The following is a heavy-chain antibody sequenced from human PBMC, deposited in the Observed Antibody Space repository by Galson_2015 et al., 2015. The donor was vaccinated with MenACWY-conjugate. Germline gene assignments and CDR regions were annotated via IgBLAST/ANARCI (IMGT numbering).Heavy chain of an antibody. V-gene: IGHV5-51*01. D-gene: IGHD6-13*01. CDR1: GYSFTSYW. Sequence: QSGAEVKKPGESLKISCKGSGYSFTSYWIGWVRQMPGKGLEWMGIIYPGDSDTRYSPSFQGQVTISADESISTAYLQWSSLKASDTAMYYCARPTIAAAGFHGARGYFDYWGQGTLVTVSS. J-gene: IGHJ4*02. CDR2: IYPGDSDT. CDR3: ARPTIAAAGFHGARGYFDY.